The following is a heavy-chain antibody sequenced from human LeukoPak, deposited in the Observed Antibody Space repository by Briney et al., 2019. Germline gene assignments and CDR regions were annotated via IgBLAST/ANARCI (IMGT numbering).Heavy chain of an antibody. CDR1: GGSISSSNYY. J-gene: IGHJ4*02. CDR2: IYSSGST. Sequence: PSETLSLTCTVFGGSISSSNYYWGWIRQPPGKGLEWIGNIYSSGSTYYNPSLKSRVTISVDTSKNQFSLKLTSVTAADTAVYYCARVENYYNSSAYPPHFDYWGQGTLVTVSS. D-gene: IGHD3-22*01. CDR3: ARVENYYNSSAYPPHFDY. V-gene: IGHV4-39*07.